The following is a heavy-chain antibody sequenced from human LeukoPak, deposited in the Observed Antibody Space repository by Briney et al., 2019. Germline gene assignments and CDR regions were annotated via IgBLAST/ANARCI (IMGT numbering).Heavy chain of an antibody. CDR3: VRDGAYYDVSGHYYPLGY. J-gene: IGHJ4*02. V-gene: IGHV3-7*01. Sequence: GGTLRLSCAASGFTFSDYGMSWVRQAPGKGPEWVANIKQDGSEKYDVDSVKGRFTISRDNAKNSLYLQMNSLRAEDTAVYYCVRDGAYYDVSGHYYPLGYWGQGTLVTVSP. CDR1: GFTFSDYG. CDR2: IKQDGSEK. D-gene: IGHD3-22*01.